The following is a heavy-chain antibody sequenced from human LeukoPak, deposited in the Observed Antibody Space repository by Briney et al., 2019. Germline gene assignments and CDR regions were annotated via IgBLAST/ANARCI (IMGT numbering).Heavy chain of an antibody. D-gene: IGHD5-18*01. V-gene: IGHV3-64*01. CDR2: ISSNGGST. CDR1: GFTFSSYA. CDR3: ARSFEYSYGYYYYYMDV. J-gene: IGHJ6*03. Sequence: TGGSLRLSCAASGFTFSSYAMHWVRQASGKGLEYVSAISSNGGSTYYANSVKGRYTISRDNSKNTLYLQMGSLRAEDMAVYYCARSFEYSYGYYYYYMDVWGKGTTVTVSS.